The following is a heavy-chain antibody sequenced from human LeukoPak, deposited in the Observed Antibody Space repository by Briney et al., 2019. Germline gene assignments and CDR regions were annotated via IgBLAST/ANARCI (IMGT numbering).Heavy chain of an antibody. CDR1: GFTFSDYS. V-gene: IGHV3-48*02. CDR2: ISSSSSTV. CDR3: ARNYYDSSGYYVDFHF. J-gene: IGHJ1*01. Sequence: PGGSLRLSCAASGFTFSDYSMNWVRQAPGKGLEWVSYISSSSSTVYYADSVKGRFTISRDNAKNSLYLQMNSLRDEDTAVYYCARNYYDSSGYYVDFHFWGQGTLVTVSS. D-gene: IGHD3-22*01.